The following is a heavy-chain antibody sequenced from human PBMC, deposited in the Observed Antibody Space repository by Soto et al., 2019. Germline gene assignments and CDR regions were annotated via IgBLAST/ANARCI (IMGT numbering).Heavy chain of an antibody. CDR1: GFAFSSYT. D-gene: IGHD5-12*01. CDR2: ISGSDNNI. CDR3: ARIVATIYYYYYGMDV. J-gene: IGHJ6*02. Sequence: VGSLRLSCAASGFAFSSYTMNWVRQAPGKGLEWVSSISGSDNNIYYADSMKGRLTISRDNSKNSLYLQMNSLRAEDTAVYYCARIVATIYYYYYGMDVWGQGTTVTVSS. V-gene: IGHV3-21*01.